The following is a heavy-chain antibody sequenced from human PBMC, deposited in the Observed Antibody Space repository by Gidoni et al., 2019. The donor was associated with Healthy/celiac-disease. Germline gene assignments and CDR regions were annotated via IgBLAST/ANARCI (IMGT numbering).Heavy chain of an antibody. CDR1: GGSISSYD. Sequence: QVQLQESGPGLVKPSETLSLTCTVSGGSISSYDWSWIRQPPGKGLEWIGYIYYSGSTNYNPSLKSRVTISVDTSKNQFSLKLSSVTAADTAVYYCARYLAVAGTDAFDIWGQGTMVTVSS. CDR3: ARYLAVAGTDAFDI. J-gene: IGHJ3*02. CDR2: IYYSGST. D-gene: IGHD6-19*01. V-gene: IGHV4-59*08.